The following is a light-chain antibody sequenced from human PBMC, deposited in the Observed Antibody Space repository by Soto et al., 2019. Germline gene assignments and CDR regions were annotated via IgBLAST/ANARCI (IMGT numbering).Light chain of an antibody. CDR3: HQYNNWPPWT. CDR1: QSVSNN. V-gene: IGKV3-15*01. CDR2: DAS. J-gene: IGKJ1*01. Sequence: EIVMTQSPATLSVVPGERATLSCRASQSVSNNYLAWYQQEPGQAPRLLIYDASTRATGIPARFSGSGSGTEFTLTISSLQSEDFAVYYCHQYNNWPPWTFGQGTKVDIK.